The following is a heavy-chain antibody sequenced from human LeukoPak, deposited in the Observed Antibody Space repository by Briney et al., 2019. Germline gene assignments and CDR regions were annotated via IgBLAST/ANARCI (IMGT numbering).Heavy chain of an antibody. CDR3: ARDRASGYYYSFDY. J-gene: IGHJ4*02. CDR2: IWFDGSNK. Sequence: GGSLRLSCAASGFTFSTYGMHWVRQAPGKGLEWVAVIWFDGSNKYYVDSVKGRFTISRDNSKNTLYLQMNSLRAEDTAAYFCARDRASGYYYSFDYWGQGTLVTVSS. D-gene: IGHD3-22*01. CDR1: GFTFSTYG. V-gene: IGHV3-33*01.